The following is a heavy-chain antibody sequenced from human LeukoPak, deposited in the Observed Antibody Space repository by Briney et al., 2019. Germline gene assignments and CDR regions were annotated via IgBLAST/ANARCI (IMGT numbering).Heavy chain of an antibody. CDR1: GFTFSSYA. D-gene: IGHD6-19*01. Sequence: PGGSLRLSCAASGFTFSSYAMSWVRQAPGKGLEWVSAISGSGGSTYYADSVKGRFTIPRDNSKNTLYLQMNSLRAEGTAFYYCAKVPLSAGGWYEYWGQGTLVTVSS. CDR3: AKVPLSAGGWYEY. J-gene: IGHJ4*02. V-gene: IGHV3-23*01. CDR2: ISGSGGST.